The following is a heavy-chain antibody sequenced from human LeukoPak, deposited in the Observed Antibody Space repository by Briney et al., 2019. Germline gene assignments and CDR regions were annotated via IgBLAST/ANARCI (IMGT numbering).Heavy chain of an antibody. CDR1: GYTFTSYD. D-gene: IGHD3-22*01. V-gene: IGHV1-69*05. CDR2: IIPIFGTA. J-gene: IGHJ5*02. Sequence: SVKVSCKASGYTFTSYDINWVRQAPGQGLEWMGRIIPIFGTANYAQKFQGRVTITTDESTSTAYMELSSLRSEDTAVYYCARDSYDSSGYYYNWFDPWGQGTLVTVSS. CDR3: ARDSYDSSGYYYNWFDP.